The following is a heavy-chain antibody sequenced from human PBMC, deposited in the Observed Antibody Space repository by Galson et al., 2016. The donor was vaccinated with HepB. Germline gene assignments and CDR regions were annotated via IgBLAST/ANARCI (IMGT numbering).Heavy chain of an antibody. CDR1: GDTFHKYT. D-gene: IGHD6-19*01. CDR2: IVPVLGMS. J-gene: IGHJ6*02. V-gene: IGHV1-69*04. Sequence: SVKVSCKASGDTFHKYTLSWVRQAPGQGLEWMGRIVPVLGMSNYAQKFQGRVTITADKSTSTVYMELSSLRSEDTAVYYCARDAVAVAGTLHFYFYGMDVWGQGTTVTVSS. CDR3: ARDAVAVAGTLHFYFYGMDV.